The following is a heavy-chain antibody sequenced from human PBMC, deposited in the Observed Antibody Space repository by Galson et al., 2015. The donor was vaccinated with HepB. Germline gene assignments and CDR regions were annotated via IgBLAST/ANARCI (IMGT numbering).Heavy chain of an antibody. J-gene: IGHJ4*02. CDR3: AKESPADYGDYASFDY. V-gene: IGHV3-9*01. D-gene: IGHD4-17*01. Sequence: SLRLSCAASGFTFDDYAMHWVRQAPGKGLEWVSGISWNSGSIGYADSVKGRFTISRDNAKNSLYLQMNSLRAEDTALYYCAKESPADYGDYASFDYWGQGTLVTVSS. CDR2: ISWNSGSI. CDR1: GFTFDDYA.